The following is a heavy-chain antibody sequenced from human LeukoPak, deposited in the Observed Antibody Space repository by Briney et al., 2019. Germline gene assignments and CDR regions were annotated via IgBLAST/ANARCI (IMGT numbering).Heavy chain of an antibody. V-gene: IGHV3-33*06. CDR2: IWYDGSNK. D-gene: IGHD3-22*01. Sequence: PGRSLRLSCAASGFTFSSDGMHWVRQAPGKGLEWVAVIWYDGSNKYYADSVKGRFTISRDNSKNTLYLQMNSLRAEDPAVYFCANRGVVIRVILVGFHKEAYYFDSWGQGALVTVSS. CDR1: GFTFSSDG. CDR3: ANRGVVIRVILVGFHKEAYYFDS. J-gene: IGHJ4*02.